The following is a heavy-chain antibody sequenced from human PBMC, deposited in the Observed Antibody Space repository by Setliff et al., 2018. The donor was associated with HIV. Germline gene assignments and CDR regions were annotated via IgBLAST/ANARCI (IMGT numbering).Heavy chain of an antibody. J-gene: IGHJ4*02. CDR1: GFTFSSYA. V-gene: IGHV3-23*01. CDR2: ISGSGGST. CDR3: ARGTSVSDILTQGGY. Sequence: GGSLRLSCAASGFTFSSYAMSWVRQAPGKGLEWVSAISGSGGSTYYADSVKGRFTISRDNAKNSLYLQMNSLRAEDTAVYYCARGTSVSDILTQGGYWGQGTLVTVSS. D-gene: IGHD3-9*01.